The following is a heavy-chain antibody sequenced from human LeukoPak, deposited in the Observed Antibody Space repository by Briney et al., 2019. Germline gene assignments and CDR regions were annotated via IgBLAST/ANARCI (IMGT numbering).Heavy chain of an antibody. CDR3: ARKNYYDSSVAFDI. J-gene: IGHJ3*02. V-gene: IGHV3-11*04. CDR2: ISSSGSTI. Sequence: GGSLRLSCAASGFTFSDYYMSWIRQAPGKGLEWVSYISSSGSTIYYADSVKGRFTISRDNAKNSLYLQMSSLRAEDTAVYYCARKNYYDSSVAFDIWGQGTMVTVSS. D-gene: IGHD3-22*01. CDR1: GFTFSDYY.